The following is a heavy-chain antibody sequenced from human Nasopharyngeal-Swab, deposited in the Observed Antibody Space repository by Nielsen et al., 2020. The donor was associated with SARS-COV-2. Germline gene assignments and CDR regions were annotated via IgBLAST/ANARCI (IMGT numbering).Heavy chain of an antibody. Sequence: RGSLRLSCAASGFAYNNYAMNWVRQAPGKGLVWVSVISGSGDTTYYADSVKGRFTISRDNSKNTLYLQMNSLTAEDTAVYFCAKGRNRILVTGTLFDYWGQGTLVTVSS. CDR3: AKGRNRILVTGTLFDY. V-gene: IGHV3-23*01. D-gene: IGHD6-19*01. CDR2: ISGSGDTT. CDR1: GFAYNNYA. J-gene: IGHJ4*02.